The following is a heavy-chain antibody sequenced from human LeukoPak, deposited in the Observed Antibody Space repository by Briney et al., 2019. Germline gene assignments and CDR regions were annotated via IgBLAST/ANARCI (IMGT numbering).Heavy chain of an antibody. J-gene: IGHJ3*01. CDR3: ARRIAVAYDAFDV. V-gene: IGHV4-39*01. Sequence: PSETLSLTCTVSSGSSSNTLYYWGWIRQPPGKGLEWIGAIFYNGKTYYNPALKSRVTISVDTSKKQFSLKLRSVTAADMAVYYCARRIAVAYDAFDVWGQGTMVTVSS. CDR2: IFYNGKT. CDR1: SGSSSNTLYY. D-gene: IGHD6-19*01.